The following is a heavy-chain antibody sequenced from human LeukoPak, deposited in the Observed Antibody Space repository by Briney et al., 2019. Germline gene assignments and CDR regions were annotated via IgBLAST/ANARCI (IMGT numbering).Heavy chain of an antibody. CDR3: ARGRGLLWFGSEDAFDV. CDR1: GYTFTSYD. Sequence: ASVKVSCKASGYTFTSYDINWVRQATGQGLEWMGWMNPNSGNTGYAQKFQGRVTMTRNTSISTAYMELSSLRSEDTAVYYCARGRGLLWFGSEDAFDVWGQGTMVTVSS. V-gene: IGHV1-8*01. CDR2: MNPNSGNT. J-gene: IGHJ3*01. D-gene: IGHD3-10*01.